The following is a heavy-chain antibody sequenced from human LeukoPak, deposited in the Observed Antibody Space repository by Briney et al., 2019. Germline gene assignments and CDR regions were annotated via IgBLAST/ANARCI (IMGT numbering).Heavy chain of an antibody. V-gene: IGHV3-23*01. J-gene: IGHJ4*02. CDR3: AKDWLAGAVRERYFDF. CDR1: GFTFSRYA. Sequence: GGSLRLSCAASGFTFSRYALSWVRQAPGKGLEWVSAISGGGGRAYYADSVRGRFTFSRDHSKNTVYLQMDSLRAEDTAVYYCAKDWLAGAVRERYFDFWGQGILVTVSS. CDR2: ISGGGGRA. D-gene: IGHD6-13*01.